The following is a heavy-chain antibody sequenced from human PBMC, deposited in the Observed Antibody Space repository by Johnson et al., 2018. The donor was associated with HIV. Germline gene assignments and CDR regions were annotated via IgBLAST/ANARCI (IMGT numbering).Heavy chain of an antibody. CDR1: GFTFSSYA. V-gene: IGHV3-30*14. J-gene: IGHJ3*02. CDR3: AKIAAAGTYDAFDI. D-gene: IGHD6-13*01. Sequence: QVQLVESGGGLVQPGGSLRLSCAASGFTFSSYAMHWVRQAPGKGLEWVAVISYDGSDKYYADSVKGRFTISRDNSKNTLYLQMGSLRAEDTAVYYCAKIAAAGTYDAFDIWGQGTMVTVSS. CDR2: ISYDGSDK.